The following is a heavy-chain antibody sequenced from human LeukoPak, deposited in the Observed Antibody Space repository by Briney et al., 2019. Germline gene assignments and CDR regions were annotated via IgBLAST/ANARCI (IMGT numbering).Heavy chain of an antibody. CDR1: GYSFTSYW. Sequence: GESLKISCKGSGYSFTSYWIGWVRQMPGKGLEWMGIIYPGDSDTGYSPSFQGQVTISADKSISTAYLQWSILKASDTAMYYCARHGPYYECSGYYFAFDYWGQGTLVTVSS. D-gene: IGHD3-22*01. CDR3: ARHGPYYECSGYYFAFDY. V-gene: IGHV5-51*01. J-gene: IGHJ4*02. CDR2: IYPGDSDT.